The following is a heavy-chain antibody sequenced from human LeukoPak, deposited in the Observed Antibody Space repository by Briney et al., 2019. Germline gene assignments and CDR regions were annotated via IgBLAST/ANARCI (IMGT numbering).Heavy chain of an antibody. V-gene: IGHV4-39*01. D-gene: IGHD5/OR15-5a*01. Sequence: SETLSLTCTVSGGSISSPSNHWDWIRQPPGKGLEWIGTIQHSGTTYYNPSLNSRVTISVDTSKNQLSLKLSSVTAADTAVYYCAGHESTAYSFDYWGQGTLVTVSS. CDR1: GGSISSPSNH. J-gene: IGHJ4*02. CDR2: IQHSGTT. CDR3: AGHESTAYSFDY.